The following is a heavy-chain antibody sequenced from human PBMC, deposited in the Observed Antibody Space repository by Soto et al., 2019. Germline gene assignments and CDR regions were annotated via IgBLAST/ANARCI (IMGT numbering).Heavy chain of an antibody. CDR3: AKDDDYGDSLPYDC. CDR1: GFNFGDYG. D-gene: IGHD4-17*01. CDR2: IIYNGDTS. J-gene: IGHJ4*02. Sequence: EVQLLEAGGGLIQPGGSLRLSCSASGFNFGDYGMSWVRQAPGKGLEWLSAIIYNGDTSYYADSVRGRFTISRDNSKNTLYLQLNDLGAADTAIYYVAKDDDYGDSLPYDCWGQGTLVTVSS. V-gene: IGHV3-23*01.